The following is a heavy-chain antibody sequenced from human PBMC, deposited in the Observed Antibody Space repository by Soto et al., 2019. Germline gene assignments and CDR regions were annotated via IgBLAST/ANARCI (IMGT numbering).Heavy chain of an antibody. CDR2: ISYDGSNK. D-gene: IGHD2-8*01. J-gene: IGHJ6*02. V-gene: IGHV3-30-3*01. CDR1: GFTFSSYA. CDR3: ARLSVRTHYYGMDV. Sequence: QVQLVESGGGVVQPGRSLKLSCAASGFTFSSYAMHWVRQAPGKGLEWVAVISYDGSNKYYADSVKGRFTISRDNSKNTLSLQMNSLRAEDTAVYYCARLSVRTHYYGMDVWGQGTTVTVSS.